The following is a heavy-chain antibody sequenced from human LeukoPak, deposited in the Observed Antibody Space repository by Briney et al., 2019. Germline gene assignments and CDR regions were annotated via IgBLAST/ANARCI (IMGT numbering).Heavy chain of an antibody. J-gene: IGHJ3*02. V-gene: IGHV3-7*01. Sequence: PGGSLRLSCAASRFTFSSYWMSWVRRSPGKGLEWVANIKQDGSEKYYVDSVKGRFTISRDNAKNSLYLQMNSLRAEDTAVYYCARDGSGINAFDIWGQGTMVTVSS. D-gene: IGHD3-10*01. CDR1: RFTFSSYW. CDR2: IKQDGSEK. CDR3: ARDGSGINAFDI.